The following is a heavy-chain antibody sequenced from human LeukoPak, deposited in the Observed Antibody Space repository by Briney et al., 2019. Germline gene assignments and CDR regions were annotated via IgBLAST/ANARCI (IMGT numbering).Heavy chain of an antibody. D-gene: IGHD2-2*02. CDR3: VKGLYTIDY. CDR2: ISAGGT. V-gene: IGHV3-23*01. Sequence: GGTLRLSCAASGFTFSNFAMNWVRQAPGKGLEWVSAISAGGTFYADFVKGRFTISRDNSKNTLYLQMNSLRVDDTAVYYCVKGLYTIDYWGQGTLVAVSS. J-gene: IGHJ4*02. CDR1: GFTFSNFA.